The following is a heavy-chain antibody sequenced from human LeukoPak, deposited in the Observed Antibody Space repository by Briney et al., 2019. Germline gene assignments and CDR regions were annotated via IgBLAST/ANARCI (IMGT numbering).Heavy chain of an antibody. V-gene: IGHV3-21*04. CDR3: AKGSLYYYYYGMDV. J-gene: IGHJ6*02. Sequence: GGSLRLSCAASGFAFSSYSMNWVRQAPGKGLEWVSSISSDSRYIFYAEPVKGRFTISRDNAENSLYLQMNSLRPEDTALYYCAKGSLYYYYYGMDVWGQGTTVTVSS. CDR1: GFAFSSYS. CDR2: ISSDSRYI.